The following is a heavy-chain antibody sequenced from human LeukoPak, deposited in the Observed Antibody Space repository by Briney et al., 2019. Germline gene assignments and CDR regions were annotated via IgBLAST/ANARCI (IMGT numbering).Heavy chain of an antibody. CDR1: GYTFTTYG. V-gene: IGHV1-18*01. J-gene: IGHJ5*02. Sequence: GSSVRVSCKPSGYTFTTYGITWVRQAPGQGLEWMGWISGYNSNTNCAQKLQDRVTLTTDTTTSTAYMELRSLRSDDTAVYYCARSAAAGPRDWFDPWGQGTLVTVSS. CDR2: ISGYNSNT. CDR3: ARSAAAGPRDWFDP. D-gene: IGHD6-13*01.